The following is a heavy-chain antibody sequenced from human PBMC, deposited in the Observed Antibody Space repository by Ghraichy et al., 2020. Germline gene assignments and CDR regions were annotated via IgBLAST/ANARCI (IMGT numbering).Heavy chain of an antibody. CDR2: IYYSGST. J-gene: IGHJ4*02. Sequence: SETLSLTCTVSGGSISSYYWSWIRQPPGKGLEWIGYIYYSGSTNYNPSLKSRVTISVDTSKNQFSLKLSSVTAADTAVYYCARDKGGYFDYWGQGTLVTVSS. CDR1: GGSISSYY. CDR3: ARDKGGYFDY. V-gene: IGHV4-59*01. D-gene: IGHD3-16*01.